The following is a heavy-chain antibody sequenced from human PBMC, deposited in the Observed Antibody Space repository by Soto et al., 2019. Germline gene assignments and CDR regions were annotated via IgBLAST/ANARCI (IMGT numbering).Heavy chain of an antibody. V-gene: IGHV4-31*03. J-gene: IGHJ5*02. D-gene: IGHD2-21*02. CDR2: IYYSGST. CDR3: ARARIGDCYIS. Sequence: KSSETLSRTCTVSGGSISSGGYYWSWIRQHLGKGLEWIGYIYYSGSTYYNPSLKSRVTISVDTSKNQFSLKLSSVTAADTAVYYCARARIGDCYISWGQGTLVTVSS. CDR1: GGSISSGGYY.